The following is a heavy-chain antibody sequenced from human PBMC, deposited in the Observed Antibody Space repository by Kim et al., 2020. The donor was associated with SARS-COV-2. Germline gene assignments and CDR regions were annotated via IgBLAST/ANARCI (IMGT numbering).Heavy chain of an antibody. CDR2: INDRGSA. CDR3: ARGLVSYDSATYYKYFHYGMDV. J-gene: IGHJ6*02. Sequence: SETLSLTCAIYGGSFSGYYWNWIRQPPGKGLEWIGEINDRGSANYKPSLKSRVTISEDMSNNQFSLKLTSVSAADTAVYYCARGLVSYDSATYYKYFHYGMDVWGQGTTVTVSS. V-gene: IGHV4-34*01. D-gene: IGHD3-10*01. CDR1: GGSFSGYY.